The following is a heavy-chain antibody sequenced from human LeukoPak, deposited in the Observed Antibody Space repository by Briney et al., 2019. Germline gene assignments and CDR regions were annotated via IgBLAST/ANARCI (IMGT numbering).Heavy chain of an antibody. CDR2: ISSSSSYI. Sequence: PGRSLRLSCAASGFTFSSYSMNWVRQAPGKGLEWVSSISSSSSYIYYADSVKGRFTISRDNAKTSLYLQMNSLRAEDTAVYYCARHLSGVTGYTYGRGIDYWGQGTLVTVSS. V-gene: IGHV3-21*01. CDR1: GFTFSSYS. CDR3: ARHLSGVTGYTYGRGIDY. D-gene: IGHD5-18*01. J-gene: IGHJ4*02.